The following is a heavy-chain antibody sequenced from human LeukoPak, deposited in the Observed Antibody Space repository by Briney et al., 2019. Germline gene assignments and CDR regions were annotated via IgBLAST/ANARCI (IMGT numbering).Heavy chain of an antibody. CDR1: GFTFSSYA. V-gene: IGHV3-30-3*01. J-gene: IGHJ3*02. Sequence: GRSLRLSCAASGFTFSSYAMHWVRQAPGKGLEWVAVISYDGSNKYYADSVKGRFTISRDNSKNTLYLQMNSLRAEDTAVYYCAKVRYFGPSAFDIWGQGTMVTVSS. CDR2: ISYDGSNK. D-gene: IGHD3-9*01. CDR3: AKVRYFGPSAFDI.